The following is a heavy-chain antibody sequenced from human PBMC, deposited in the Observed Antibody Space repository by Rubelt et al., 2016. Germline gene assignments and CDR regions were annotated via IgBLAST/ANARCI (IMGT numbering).Heavy chain of an antibody. CDR2: ISTYNGNT. V-gene: IGHV1-18*01. D-gene: IGHD3-10*01. CDR1: GYTFNSFG. CDR3: AKYSYYNRLDV. Sequence: QVQLVQSGSEVKKPGASVKVSCKASGYTFNSFGIGWVRQAPGQGLEWMGWISTYNGNTNYARGINDRVTMTAETSTSTAYMELRGLRSDDTAGYYCAKYSYYNRLDVWGQGTTVTVSS. J-gene: IGHJ6*02.